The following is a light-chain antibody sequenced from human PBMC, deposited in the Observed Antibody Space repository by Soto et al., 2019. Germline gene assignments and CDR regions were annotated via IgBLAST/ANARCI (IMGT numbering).Light chain of an antibody. CDR1: SSDVGAYNY. Sequence: QSALTQPASVSGSPGQSITISCIGTSSDVGAYNYVSWYQQYPGKAPKVMIYDVSSRPAGVSNRFSGSKSGNTASLTISGLQAEDEADYYCSSYTSGSIYVFGSGSKLTV. CDR2: DVS. J-gene: IGLJ1*01. V-gene: IGLV2-14*01. CDR3: SSYTSGSIYV.